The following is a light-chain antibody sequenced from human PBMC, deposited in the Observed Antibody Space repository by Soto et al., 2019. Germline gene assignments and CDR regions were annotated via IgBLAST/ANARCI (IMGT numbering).Light chain of an antibody. CDR2: DVT. J-gene: IGLJ3*02. Sequence: QSVLTQPRSVSGSPGQSVTFSCIGTSSDIGTYNFVSWYQQYPGKAPKLMIYDVTKRPSGGPDRFSGSKSGNTASLTISGLQAEDEADYYCCSYAGTYTLVFGGGTKLTVL. V-gene: IGLV2-11*01. CDR3: CSYAGTYTLV. CDR1: SSDIGTYNF.